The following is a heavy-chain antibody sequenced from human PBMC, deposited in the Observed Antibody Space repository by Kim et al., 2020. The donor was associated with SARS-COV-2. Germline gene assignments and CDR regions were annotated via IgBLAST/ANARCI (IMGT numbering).Heavy chain of an antibody. CDR1: GGSISSSSYY. CDR2: IYYSGST. J-gene: IGHJ4*02. D-gene: IGHD2-15*01. CDR3: ARLEVVHKLDY. V-gene: IGHV4-39*01. Sequence: SETLSLTCTVSGGSISSSSYYWGWIRQPPGKGLEWIGSIYYSGSTYYNPSLKSRVTISVDTSKNQFSLKLSSVTAADTAVYYCARLEVVHKLDYWGQGTLVTVSS.